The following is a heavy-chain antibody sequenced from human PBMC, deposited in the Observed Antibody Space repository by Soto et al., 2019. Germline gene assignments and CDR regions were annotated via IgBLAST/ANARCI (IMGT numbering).Heavy chain of an antibody. Sequence: PSETLSLTCTVSGGSISSSSYYWGWIRQPPGKGLEWIGSIYYSGSTYYNPSLKSRVTISVDTSKNQFSLKLSSVTAADTAVYYCAMSDPSDYWGQGTLVTVSS. CDR3: AMSDPSDY. V-gene: IGHV4-39*01. CDR2: IYYSGST. D-gene: IGHD2-21*01. CDR1: GGSISSSSYY. J-gene: IGHJ4*02.